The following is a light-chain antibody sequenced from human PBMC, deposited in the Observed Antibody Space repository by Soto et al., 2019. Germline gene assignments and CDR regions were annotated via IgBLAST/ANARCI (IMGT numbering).Light chain of an antibody. Sequence: EIVLTQSPDTLFLSPGERATLSCRASQSVRSNYLAWYQQKPGQAPRFLIYDASSMATGIPDRFSGSGSGTDFTLTISRLEPEDFAVYYCQQYGSTPLTFGGGTNVDI. CDR2: DAS. CDR3: QQYGSTPLT. CDR1: QSVRSNY. V-gene: IGKV3-20*01. J-gene: IGKJ4*01.